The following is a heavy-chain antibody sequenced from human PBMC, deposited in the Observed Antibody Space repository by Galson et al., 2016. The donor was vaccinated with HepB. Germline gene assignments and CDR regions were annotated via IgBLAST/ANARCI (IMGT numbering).Heavy chain of an antibody. CDR2: MSGNGGTT. V-gene: IGHV3-23*01. Sequence: SLRLSCAASGFTFSSYAMSWVRQAPGKGLEWVSAMSGNGGTTYYADSVKGRFTILRDNSKNTVYLQVNSLRAEDTAVYFCAKQSPGRTGVPPYYYYYYGIDVWGPGTTFTVSS. CDR1: GFTFSSYA. CDR3: AKQSPGRTGVPPYYYYYYGIDV. D-gene: IGHD1-1*01. J-gene: IGHJ6*02.